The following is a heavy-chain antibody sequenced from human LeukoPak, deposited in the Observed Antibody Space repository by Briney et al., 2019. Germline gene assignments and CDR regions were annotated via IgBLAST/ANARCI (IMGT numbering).Heavy chain of an antibody. CDR3: ARDRGRITMIKYYFDY. Sequence: AASVKVSCKASGGTFSSYTISWVRQAPGQGLEWMGWISAYNGNTNYAQKLQGRVTMTTDTSTSTAYMELRSLRSDDTAVYYCARDRGRITMIKYYFDYWGQGTLVTVSS. CDR1: GGTFSSYT. J-gene: IGHJ4*02. CDR2: ISAYNGNT. V-gene: IGHV1-18*01. D-gene: IGHD3-22*01.